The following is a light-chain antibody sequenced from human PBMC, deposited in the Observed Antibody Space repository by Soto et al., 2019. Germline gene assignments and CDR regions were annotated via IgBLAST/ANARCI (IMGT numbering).Light chain of an antibody. CDR2: GAS. J-gene: IGKJ2*01. Sequence: EIVLTQSPGTLSLSPGERATLSCRASRSVSRSYLAWYQQKPGQAPRLLIYGASSRATGIPDRFSGSRSGTDFTLTISRLEPEDFAVYYCQQYGSSPYTFGQGTKVEIK. V-gene: IGKV3-20*01. CDR1: RSVSRSY. CDR3: QQYGSSPYT.